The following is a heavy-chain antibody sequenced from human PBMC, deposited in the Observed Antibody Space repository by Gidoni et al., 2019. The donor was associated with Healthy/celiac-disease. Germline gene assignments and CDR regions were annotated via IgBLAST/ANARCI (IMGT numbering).Heavy chain of an antibody. D-gene: IGHD2-8*01. Sequence: EVQLLESGGGLVQPGGSLRLSCAASGFTFSSYAMSWVRQAPGKGLEWVSAISGSGGSTDYADSVKGRLTISRDNSKNTLYLQMNSLRAEDTAVYYCAKDGGREVYAIRYNWFDPWGQGTLVTVSS. CDR1: GFTFSSYA. J-gene: IGHJ5*02. CDR3: AKDGGREVYAIRYNWFDP. CDR2: ISGSGGST. V-gene: IGHV3-23*01.